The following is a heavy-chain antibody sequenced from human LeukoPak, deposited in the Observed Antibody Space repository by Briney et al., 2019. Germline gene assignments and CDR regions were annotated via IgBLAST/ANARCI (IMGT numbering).Heavy chain of an antibody. V-gene: IGHV4-34*01. CDR3: ARGPSGPPRY. CDR2: INHSGST. CDR1: GGSFSGYY. J-gene: IGHJ4*02. Sequence: PSETLSLTCAVYGGSFSGYYWSWIRQPPGKGLEWIGEINHSGSTNYNPSLKSRVTVSVDTSKNQFSLKLSSVTAADTAVYYFARGPSGPPRYWGQGTLVTVSS.